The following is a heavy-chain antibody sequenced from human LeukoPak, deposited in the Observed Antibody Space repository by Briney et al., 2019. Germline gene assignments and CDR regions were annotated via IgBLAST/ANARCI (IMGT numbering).Heavy chain of an antibody. CDR3: AKDGEAVMTTVTTIDY. J-gene: IGHJ4*02. Sequence: GGSLRLSCAASGFTFSSYWMSWVRQAPGKGLEWVANIKQDGSEKYYVDSVKGRFTISRDNAKNSLYLQMNSLRAEDTAVYYCAKDGEAVMTTVTTIDYWGQGTLVTVSS. CDR2: IKQDGSEK. D-gene: IGHD4-17*01. V-gene: IGHV3-7*03. CDR1: GFTFSSYW.